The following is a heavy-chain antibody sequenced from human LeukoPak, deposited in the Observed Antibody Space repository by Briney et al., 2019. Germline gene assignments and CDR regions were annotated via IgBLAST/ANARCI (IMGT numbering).Heavy chain of an antibody. J-gene: IGHJ4*02. CDR3: AIHPSDSSGYFSY. V-gene: IGHV7-4-1*02. CDR1: RQSLTGYF. CDR2: IDTKTGNP. Sequence: ASVKVSCKASRQSLTGYFIHWVRQAPGQGLEYMGWIDTKTGNPTYAQGFTGRFVFSLDTSVSTAYLQISSLKAEDTAVYYCAIHPSDSSGYFSYWGQGALVTVSS. D-gene: IGHD3-22*01.